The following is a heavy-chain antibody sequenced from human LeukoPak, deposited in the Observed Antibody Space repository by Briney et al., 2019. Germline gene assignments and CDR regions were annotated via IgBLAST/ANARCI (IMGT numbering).Heavy chain of an antibody. Sequence: SETLSLTCAVSGYSISSSNWWGWFRQPPGKGLGWIGYIYYSGSAYYNTSLNSRVTMSVDTSKNQFSLKLSSVTAVDTAVYYCARNQAVASNHGAMDIWGQGTMVIASS. V-gene: IGHV4-28*01. CDR3: ARNQAVASNHGAMDI. D-gene: IGHD6-19*01. J-gene: IGHJ3*02. CDR2: IYYSGSA. CDR1: GYSISSSNW.